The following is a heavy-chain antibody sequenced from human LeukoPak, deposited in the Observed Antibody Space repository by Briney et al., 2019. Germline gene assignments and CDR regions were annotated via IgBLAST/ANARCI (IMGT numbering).Heavy chain of an antibody. D-gene: IGHD3-16*02. Sequence: PGGSLRLSCAASGFTFDDYAMHWVRQAPGEGLEWVSGISWNSGSIGYADSVKGRFTISRDNAKNSLYLQMNSLRAEDMALYYCAKGITFGGVIVPMAFDYWGQGTLVTVSS. CDR2: ISWNSGSI. CDR1: GFTFDDYA. CDR3: AKGITFGGVIVPMAFDY. J-gene: IGHJ4*02. V-gene: IGHV3-9*03.